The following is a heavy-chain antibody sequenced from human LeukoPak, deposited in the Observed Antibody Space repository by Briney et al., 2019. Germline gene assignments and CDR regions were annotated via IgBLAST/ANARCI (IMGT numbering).Heavy chain of an antibody. CDR2: ISAYNGNT. Sequence: ASVKVSCKASGYTFTSYGISWVRQAPGQGLEWMGWISAYNGNTNYAQKLQGRVTMTTDTSTSTAYMEPRSLRSDDTAVYYCARDSIGNWNYAPDLYYYGMDVWGQGTTVTVSS. CDR1: GYTFTSYG. V-gene: IGHV1-18*01. J-gene: IGHJ6*02. D-gene: IGHD1-7*01. CDR3: ARDSIGNWNYAPDLYYYGMDV.